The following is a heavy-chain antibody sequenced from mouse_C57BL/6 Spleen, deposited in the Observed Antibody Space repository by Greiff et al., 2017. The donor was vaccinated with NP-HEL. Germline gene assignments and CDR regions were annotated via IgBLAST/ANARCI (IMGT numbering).Heavy chain of an antibody. CDR2: IDPETGGT. CDR3: KRSNYGDPQNYFDY. CDR1: GYTFTDYE. D-gene: IGHD1-1*01. J-gene: IGHJ2*01. Sequence: QVQLQQSGAELVRPGASVTLSCKASGYTFTDYEMHWVKQTPVHGLEWIGAIDPETGGTAYNQKFKGKAILTADKSSSTAYMELRSLTSEDSAVYYCKRSNYGDPQNYFDYWGQGTTLTVSS. V-gene: IGHV1-15*01.